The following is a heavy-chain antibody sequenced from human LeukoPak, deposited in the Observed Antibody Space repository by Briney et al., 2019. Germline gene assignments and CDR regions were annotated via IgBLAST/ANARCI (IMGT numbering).Heavy chain of an antibody. J-gene: IGHJ4*02. Sequence: KPSETLSPTCAVYGGSFSGYYWSWIRQPPGKGLEWIGEINHSGSTNYNPSLKSRVTISVDTSKNQFSLKLSSVTAADTAVYYCARVDIVDGGFDYWGQGTLVTVSA. CDR2: INHSGST. CDR3: ARVDIVDGGFDY. V-gene: IGHV4-34*01. D-gene: IGHD5-12*01. CDR1: GGSFSGYY.